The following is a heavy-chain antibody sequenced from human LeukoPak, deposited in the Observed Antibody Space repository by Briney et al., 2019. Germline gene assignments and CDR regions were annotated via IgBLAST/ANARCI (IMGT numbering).Heavy chain of an antibody. D-gene: IGHD5-12*01. V-gene: IGHV1-2*02. Sequence: ASVKVSCKASGYTFTGYYMHWVRQAPGQGLEWMGWINPNSGGINYAQKFQGRVTTTRDTSISTAYMELSRLRSDDTAVYYCARDGFRWLRGSFGYWGQGTLVTVSS. CDR1: GYTFTGYY. CDR2: INPNSGGI. J-gene: IGHJ4*02. CDR3: ARDGFRWLRGSFGY.